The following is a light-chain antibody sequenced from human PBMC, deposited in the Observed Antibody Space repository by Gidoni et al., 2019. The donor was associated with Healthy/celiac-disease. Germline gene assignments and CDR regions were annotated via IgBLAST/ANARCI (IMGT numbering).Light chain of an antibody. Sequence: EIVMTQSPATLSVSPGERATLSCRASQSVSSNLAWYQQKPGQAPRLRIYGASTRATGIPARFSGSGSRTEFTLTISSLQSEDFAVYYCQQYNNWPPYTFXQXTKLEIK. CDR2: GAS. V-gene: IGKV3-15*01. CDR3: QQYNNWPPYT. CDR1: QSVSSN. J-gene: IGKJ2*01.